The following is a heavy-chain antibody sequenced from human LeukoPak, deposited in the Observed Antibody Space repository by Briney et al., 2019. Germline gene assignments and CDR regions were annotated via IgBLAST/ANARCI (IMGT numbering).Heavy chain of an antibody. CDR2: IYYSGST. Sequence: KPSETLSLTCTVSGGSISSYYWSWIRQPPGKGLEWIGYIYYSGSTNYNPSLKSRVTISVDTSKNQFSLKLSSVTAADTAVYYCARVAILTGYYYYYMDVWGKGTTVTISS. CDR3: ARVAILTGYYYYYMDV. CDR1: GGSISSYY. V-gene: IGHV4-59*01. D-gene: IGHD3-9*01. J-gene: IGHJ6*03.